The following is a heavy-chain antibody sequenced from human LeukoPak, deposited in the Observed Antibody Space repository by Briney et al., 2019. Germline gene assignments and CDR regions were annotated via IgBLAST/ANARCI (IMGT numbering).Heavy chain of an antibody. J-gene: IGHJ4*02. CDR1: GFIFSSYE. CDR3: ARGSGSYYSYLDY. Sequence: PGGSLRLSCAASGFIFSSYEMNWVRQAPGKGLEWVSYISSSGSTIYYVDSVKGRFTISRDNAKNSLYLQMNSLRAEDTAVYYCARGSGSYYSYLDYWGQGTLVTVSS. CDR2: ISSSGSTI. D-gene: IGHD1-26*01. V-gene: IGHV3-48*03.